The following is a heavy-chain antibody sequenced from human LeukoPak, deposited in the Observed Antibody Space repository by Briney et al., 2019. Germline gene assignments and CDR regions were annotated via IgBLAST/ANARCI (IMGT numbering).Heavy chain of an antibody. Sequence: GRSLRLSCAASGFTFSSYGMHWVRQAPGKGLEWVAVIWYDGSNKYYADSVKGRFTISRDNSKNTLYLQMNSLRAEDTAVYYCAKTLAMVYGYFDYWGQGTLVTVSS. CDR2: IWYDGSNK. V-gene: IGHV3-33*06. CDR1: GFTFSSYG. D-gene: IGHD5-18*01. J-gene: IGHJ4*02. CDR3: AKTLAMVYGYFDY.